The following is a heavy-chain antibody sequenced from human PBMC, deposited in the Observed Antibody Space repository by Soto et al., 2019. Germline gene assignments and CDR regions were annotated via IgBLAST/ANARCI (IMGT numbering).Heavy chain of an antibody. V-gene: IGHV4-4*07. CDR1: GGSISGYY. D-gene: IGHD3-3*01. Sequence: SETLSLTCTVSGGSISGYYWTWIRQAAGKGLEWIGRIYSSGTTKYNPSLKSRVTMSLDTSKNQFSLRLSSVTATDTAVYYCARGQRFSDWFDPWGPGTLVTVS. J-gene: IGHJ5*02. CDR3: ARGQRFSDWFDP. CDR2: IYSSGTT.